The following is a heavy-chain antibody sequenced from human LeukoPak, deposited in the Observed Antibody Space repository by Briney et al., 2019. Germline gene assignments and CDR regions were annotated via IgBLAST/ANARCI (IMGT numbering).Heavy chain of an antibody. CDR3: ARCLSGYSLDWSFDL. CDR1: GGTFSSYA. V-gene: IGHV1-69*01. J-gene: IGHJ2*01. CDR2: IIPIFGTA. D-gene: IGHD3-22*01. Sequence: SVKLSCKASGGTFSSYAISWVRQAPGQGLEWMGGIIPIFGTANYAQKFQGRVTITADESTSTAYMELSSLRSEDTAVYSCARCLSGYSLDWSFDLWGRGTLVTVSS.